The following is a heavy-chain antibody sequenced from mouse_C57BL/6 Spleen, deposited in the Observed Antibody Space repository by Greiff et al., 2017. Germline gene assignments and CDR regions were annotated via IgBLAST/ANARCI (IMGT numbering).Heavy chain of an antibody. J-gene: IGHJ4*01. V-gene: IGHV5-4*01. CDR1: GFTFSSYA. Sequence: EVQGVESGGGLVKPGGSLKLSCAASGFTFSSYAMSWVRQTPEKRLEWVATISAGGSYTYYPDNVKGRFTISRDNAKNNLYLQMSHLKSEDTAMYYCARDGYAMDYWGQGTSVTVSS. CDR3: ARDGYAMDY. CDR2: ISAGGSYT.